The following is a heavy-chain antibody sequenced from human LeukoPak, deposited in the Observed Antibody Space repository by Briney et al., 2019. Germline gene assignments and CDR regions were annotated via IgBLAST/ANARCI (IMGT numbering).Heavy chain of an antibody. CDR3: ARVGCSGGSCHSWFDY. D-gene: IGHD2-15*01. Sequence: ASVKVSCKASGGTFSSYAISWVRQAPGQGLEWMGGIFPIFGTANYAQKFQGRVTITADKSTSTAYMELSSLRSEDTAVYYCARVGCSGGSCHSWFDYWGQGTLVTVSS. CDR1: GGTFSSYA. CDR2: IFPIFGTA. J-gene: IGHJ4*02. V-gene: IGHV1-69*06.